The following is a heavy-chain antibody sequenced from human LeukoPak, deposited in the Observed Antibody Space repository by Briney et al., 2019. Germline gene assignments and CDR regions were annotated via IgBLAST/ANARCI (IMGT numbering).Heavy chain of an antibody. CDR1: GGSISSGGYY. J-gene: IGHJ4*02. V-gene: IGHV4-31*03. CDR3: ARDSDPRGLFDY. CDR2: IYYSGST. Sequence: SETLSLTCTVSGGSISSGGYYWSWIRQHPGKGLEWIGYIYYSGSTYYNPSLKSRVTISVDTSKNQFSLKLSSVTAADTAVYYCARDSDPRGLFDYWGQGTLVTVSS.